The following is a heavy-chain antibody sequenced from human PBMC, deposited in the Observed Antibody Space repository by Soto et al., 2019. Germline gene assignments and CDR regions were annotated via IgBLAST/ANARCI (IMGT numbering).Heavy chain of an antibody. CDR1: GYTFTSYG. D-gene: IGHD2-2*01. CDR2: ISAYNGNT. J-gene: IGHJ4*02. Sequence: QVQLVQSGAEVKKPGASVKVSCKASGYTFTSYGISWVRQAPGQGLEWMGWISAYNGNTNYAQKLQGRVTMTTDTSPGTAYMRLRSLRSDDTAVYYCAIEGDCSSTSGYGVFDYWGQGSLVTVSS. V-gene: IGHV1-18*01. CDR3: AIEGDCSSTSGYGVFDY.